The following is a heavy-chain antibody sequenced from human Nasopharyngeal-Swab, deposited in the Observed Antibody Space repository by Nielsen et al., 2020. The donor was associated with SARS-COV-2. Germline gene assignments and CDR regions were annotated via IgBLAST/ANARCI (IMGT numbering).Heavy chain of an antibody. V-gene: IGHV3-23*01. D-gene: IGHD6-19*01. J-gene: IGHJ4*02. CDR1: GFTFSSFV. Sequence: GGSLRLSCAASGFTFSSFVMSWVRQAPGKGLEWMSSISGTGFTSYADSVKGRFTISRDNSKNTVDLHRNSLRGDDTAVYYCATLGYSSGWYPPYWGQGTLVTVSS. CDR3: ATLGYSSGWYPPY. CDR2: ISGTGFT.